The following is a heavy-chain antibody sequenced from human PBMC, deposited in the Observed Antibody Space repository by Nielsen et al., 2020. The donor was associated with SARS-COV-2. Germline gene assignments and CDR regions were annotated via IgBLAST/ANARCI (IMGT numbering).Heavy chain of an antibody. CDR2: ISGFNGNT. Sequence: ASVKVSCKASGYTFSNFGLSWVRQAPGRGLEWIGWISGFNGNTNYLQKFKGRVTMTTHSSTGTVYMELRSLRADDTAIYYCARERDFWSGYKAFEIWGQGTVVTVSS. CDR3: ARERDFWSGYKAFEI. D-gene: IGHD3-3*01. J-gene: IGHJ3*02. V-gene: IGHV1-18*01. CDR1: GYTFSNFG.